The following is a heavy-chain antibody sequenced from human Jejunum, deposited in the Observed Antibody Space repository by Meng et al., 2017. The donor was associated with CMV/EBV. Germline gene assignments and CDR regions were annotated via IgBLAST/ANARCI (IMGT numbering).Heavy chain of an antibody. D-gene: IGHD1-26*01. V-gene: IGHV1-2*02. CDR1: TGYF. CDR2: INPNSGGT. Sequence: TGYFVHWVRPAPGQGLGWMGWINPNSGGTNYARDFQSRVTVTRDTSMRTVHMQLSGLKSDDSAVYFCASTGDSTTATQALDYWGQGTLVTVSS. J-gene: IGHJ4*01. CDR3: ASTGDSTTATQALDY.